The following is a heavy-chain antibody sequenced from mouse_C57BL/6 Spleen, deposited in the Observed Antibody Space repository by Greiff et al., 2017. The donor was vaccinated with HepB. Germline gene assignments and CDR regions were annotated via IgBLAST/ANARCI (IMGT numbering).Heavy chain of an antibody. J-gene: IGHJ2*01. CDR2: IDPETGGT. D-gene: IGHD1-1*01. V-gene: IGHV1-15*01. CDR1: GYTFTDYE. CDR3: TRGTVVAHYFDY. Sequence: VQLQQSGAELVRPGASVTLSCKASGYTFTDYEMHWVKQTPVHGLEWIGAIDPETGGTAYNQKFKGKAILTADKSSSTAYMELRSLTSEDAAVDYCTRGTVVAHYFDYWGQGTTLTVSS.